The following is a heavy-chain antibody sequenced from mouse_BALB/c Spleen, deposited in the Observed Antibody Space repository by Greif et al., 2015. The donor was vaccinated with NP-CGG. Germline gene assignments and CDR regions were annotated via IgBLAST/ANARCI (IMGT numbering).Heavy chain of an antibody. J-gene: IGHJ2*01. Sequence: EVQLVESGGGLVQPGGSLRLSCATSGFTFTDYYMSWVRQPPGKALEWLGFIRNKANGYTTEYSASVKGRFTISRDNSQSILYLQMNTLRAEDSATYYCARDTNSFDYCGQVTTLTVSS. CDR3: ARDTNSFDY. CDR1: GFTFTDYY. V-gene: IGHV7-3*02. CDR2: IRNKANGYTT.